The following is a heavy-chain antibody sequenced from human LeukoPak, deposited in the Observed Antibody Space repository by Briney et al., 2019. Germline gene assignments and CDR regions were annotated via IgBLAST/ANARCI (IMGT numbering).Heavy chain of an antibody. D-gene: IGHD4-17*01. CDR2: IRYDGSNK. CDR1: GFTFSSYG. V-gene: IGHV3-30*02. CDR3: AKDFYGDYSGSCFDY. Sequence: PGGSLRLSCAASGFTFSSYGMHWVRQAPGKGLEWVAFIRYDGSNKYYADSVKGRFTISRDNSKNTLYLQMNSLRAEDTAVYYCAKDFYGDYSGSCFDYWGQGTLVTVPS. J-gene: IGHJ4*02.